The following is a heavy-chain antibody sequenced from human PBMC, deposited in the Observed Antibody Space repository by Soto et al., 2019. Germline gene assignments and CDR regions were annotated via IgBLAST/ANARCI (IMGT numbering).Heavy chain of an antibody. CDR2: IYYSGST. D-gene: IGHD6-13*01. V-gene: IGHV4-59*01. Sequence: PSETLSLTCTVSGGSISSYYWSWIRQPPGKGLEWIGYIYYSGSTNYNPSLKSRVTISVDTSKNQFSLKLSSVTAADTVVYYCARVIAAAGTVNNWGQGTLVTVSS. CDR1: GGSISSYY. J-gene: IGHJ4*02. CDR3: ARVIAAAGTVNN.